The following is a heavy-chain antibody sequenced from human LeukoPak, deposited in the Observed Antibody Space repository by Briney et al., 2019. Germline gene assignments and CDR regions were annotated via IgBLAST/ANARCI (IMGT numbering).Heavy chain of an antibody. CDR1: GFTFSSYW. V-gene: IGHV3-74*01. D-gene: IGHD5-18*01. J-gene: IGHJ4*02. CDR2: INSDGSST. Sequence: PGGSLRLSCAASGFTFSSYWMHWVRQAPEKGLVWVSRINSDGSSTSYADSVKGRFTISRDNAKNTLYLQMNSLRAVDTAVYYCVRGYSYGEEYFDYWGQGTLVTVSS. CDR3: VRGYSYGEEYFDY.